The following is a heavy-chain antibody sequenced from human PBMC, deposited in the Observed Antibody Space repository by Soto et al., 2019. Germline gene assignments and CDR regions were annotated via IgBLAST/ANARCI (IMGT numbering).Heavy chain of an antibody. Sequence: QVQLQQSGPGLVKPSETLSLTCTVSSGPSSSHNWGWIRQSPGRGLEWIGYVYNTGGTSYNPSLKSRVTISADTSANHISLTPSSVTAADTAIYYWVRQGIGILQGLADVWGQGTTVSVSS. CDR3: VRQGIGILQGLADV. J-gene: IGHJ6*02. V-gene: IGHV4-59*08. CDR2: VYNTGGT. CDR1: SGPSSSHN. D-gene: IGHD4-4*01.